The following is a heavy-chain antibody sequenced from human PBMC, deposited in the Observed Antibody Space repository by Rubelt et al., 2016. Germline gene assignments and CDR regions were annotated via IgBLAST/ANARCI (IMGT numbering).Heavy chain of an antibody. V-gene: IGHV3-21*01. Sequence: IYYADSVKGRFTISRDNAKNSLYLQMNSLRAEDTAVYYCARGWDYDFWSGYSNYWGQGTLVIVSS. J-gene: IGHJ4*02. CDR3: ARGWDYDFWSGYSNY. CDR2: I. D-gene: IGHD3-3*01.